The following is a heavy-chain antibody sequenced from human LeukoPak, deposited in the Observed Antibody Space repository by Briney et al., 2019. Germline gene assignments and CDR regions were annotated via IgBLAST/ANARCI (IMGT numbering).Heavy chain of an antibody. CDR2: ISGDGSST. CDR3: ARGFYSSGWFDY. V-gene: IGHV3-74*01. Sequence: AGGSPRLSCAASGFTFSSYWMHWVRQVPGKGLVWVSRISGDGSSTTYADSVKGRFTISRDNAKNTLYLQMNSLRAEDTAVFYCARGFYSSGWFDYWGQGTLVTVSS. J-gene: IGHJ4*02. CDR1: GFTFSSYW. D-gene: IGHD6-19*01.